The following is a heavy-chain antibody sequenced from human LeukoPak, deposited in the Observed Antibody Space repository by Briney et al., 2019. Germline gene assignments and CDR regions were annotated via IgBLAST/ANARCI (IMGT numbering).Heavy chain of an antibody. V-gene: IGHV3-23*01. CDR3: AKALDYYDSSGYSGFDY. J-gene: IGHJ4*02. Sequence: AGGSLRLSCAASKFAFSSYAMSWVRQAPGKGLEWVSAISGSGGSTYYADSVKGRFTISRDNSKNTLYLQMNSLRAEDTAVYYCAKALDYYDSSGYSGFDYWGQGTLVTVSS. CDR1: KFAFSSYA. CDR2: ISGSGGST. D-gene: IGHD3-22*01.